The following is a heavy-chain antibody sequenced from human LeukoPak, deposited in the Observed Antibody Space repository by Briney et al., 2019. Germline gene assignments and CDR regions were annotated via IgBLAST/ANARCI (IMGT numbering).Heavy chain of an antibody. D-gene: IGHD2-8*01. J-gene: IGHJ6*03. CDR1: GFTLSSHT. CDR2: ISTNDI. Sequence: GGSLRLSCAASGFTLSSHTMNWVRQAPGRGLEWVSAISTNDIQYADSVKGRFTISRDNAKNSLYLQMNSLRAEDTAVYYCARDRGGTVMVYTRGKDYYYMDVWGKGTTVTVSS. V-gene: IGHV3-21*01. CDR3: ARDRGGTVMVYTRGKDYYYMDV.